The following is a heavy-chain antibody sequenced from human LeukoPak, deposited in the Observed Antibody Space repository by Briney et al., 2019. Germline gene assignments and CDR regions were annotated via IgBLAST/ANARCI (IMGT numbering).Heavy chain of an antibody. CDR2: TRDDASKT. V-gene: IGHV3-30*02. J-gene: IGHJ4*02. CDR3: ANGECRGGRCSSGAH. CDR1: GVTSRIDA. Sequence: PGGSLRLSCTGSGVTSRIDAMDCVRQAPGKGLEWVAYTRDDASKTWYGGSVKGRFTISRDNSKNTLYLHMNSVRGEDTAMYYCANGECRGGRCSSGAHWGQGTLVTVSS. D-gene: IGHD2-15*01.